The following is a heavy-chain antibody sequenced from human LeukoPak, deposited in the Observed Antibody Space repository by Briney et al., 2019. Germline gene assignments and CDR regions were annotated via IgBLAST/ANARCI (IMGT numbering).Heavy chain of an antibody. Sequence: SETLSLPCTVSGDSISSYYWSWLRQPAGKGLEWIGRIYSSGSTNYYPSLESRVTMLIDTSKNQFSQRLSSMTAADTAVYYCARRYFDWLLYKGGYYDYYYGMDVWGQGTTVTVSS. J-gene: IGHJ6*02. CDR3: ARRYFDWLLYKGGYYDYYYGMDV. CDR1: GDSISSYY. CDR2: IYSSGST. D-gene: IGHD3-9*01. V-gene: IGHV4-4*07.